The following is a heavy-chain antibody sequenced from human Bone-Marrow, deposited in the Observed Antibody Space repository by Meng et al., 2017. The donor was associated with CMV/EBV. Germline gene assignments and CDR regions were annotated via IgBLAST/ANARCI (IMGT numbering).Heavy chain of an antibody. J-gene: IGHJ5*02. CDR2: IIPILNIG. D-gene: IGHD4-23*01. V-gene: IGHV1-69*10. CDR3: ARAGVGGNSSFDP. CDR1: GGAFNRHA. Sequence: SVKVSCKASGGAFNRHAISWLRQAPGQGPEWMGGIIPILNIGRYAQRFQGRVTITADKSTNTVYMELNSLRSEDTAMYYCARAGVGGNSSFDPWGQGTLVTVSS.